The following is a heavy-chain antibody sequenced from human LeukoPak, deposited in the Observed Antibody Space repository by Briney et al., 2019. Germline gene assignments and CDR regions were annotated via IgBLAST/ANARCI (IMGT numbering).Heavy chain of an antibody. V-gene: IGHV3-48*03. J-gene: IGHJ5*02. D-gene: IGHD3-9*01. Sequence: GGSLRPSCAASGFTFSSYEMNWVRQAPGKGLEWVSYISSSGSTIYYADSVKGRFTISRDNAKNSLYLQMNSLRAEDTAVYYCADVELRYFDWPPPGPWGQGTLVTVSS. CDR1: GFTFSSYE. CDR3: ADVELRYFDWPPPGP. CDR2: ISSSGSTI.